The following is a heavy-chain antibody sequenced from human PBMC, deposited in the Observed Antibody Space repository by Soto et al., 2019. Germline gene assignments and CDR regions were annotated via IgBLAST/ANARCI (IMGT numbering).Heavy chain of an antibody. CDR3: AKGPGIAVARLDV. Sequence: GGSLRLSCAASGFTFSSYAMSWVRQAPGKGLEWVSAISGSGGSTYYADSVKGRFTISRDNSKNTLYLQMNSLRAEDTAVYYCAKGPGIAVARLDVWGQATTVTVSS. CDR2: ISGSGGST. CDR1: GFTFSSYA. D-gene: IGHD6-19*01. V-gene: IGHV3-23*01. J-gene: IGHJ6*02.